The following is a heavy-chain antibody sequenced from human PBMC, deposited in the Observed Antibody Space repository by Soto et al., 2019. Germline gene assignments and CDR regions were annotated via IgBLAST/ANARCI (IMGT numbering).Heavy chain of an antibody. Sequence: SGFTFSSYAMTWVRQAPGRGLEWVSAISGSGSPTYYADSVKGRFTISRDNSKNTLYLRMNSLRSDDTAVYYCVKEANPFINTLVVLIFDYWGQGTQVTVPQ. CDR3: VKEANPFINTLVVLIFDY. J-gene: IGHJ4*02. D-gene: IGHD3-22*01. V-gene: IGHV3-23*01. CDR2: ISGSGSPT. CDR1: GFTFSSYA.